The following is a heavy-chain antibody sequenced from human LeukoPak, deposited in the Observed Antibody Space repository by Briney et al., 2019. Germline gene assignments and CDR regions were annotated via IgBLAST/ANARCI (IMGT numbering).Heavy chain of an antibody. D-gene: IGHD4-11*01. V-gene: IGHV1-2*02. J-gene: IGHJ3*02. CDR1: GYTFTGYY. CDR2: INPNSGGT. CDR3: ARDRAPKTVTSEIDAFDI. Sequence: ASVKVSCKAPGYTFTGYYMHWVRQAPGQGLEWMGWINPNSGGTNYAQKFQGRVTMTRDTSISTAYMELSRLRSDDTAVYYCARDRAPKTVTSEIDAFDIWGQGTMVTVSS.